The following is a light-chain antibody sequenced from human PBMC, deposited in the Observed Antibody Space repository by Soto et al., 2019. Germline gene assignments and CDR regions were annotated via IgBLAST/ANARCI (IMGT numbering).Light chain of an antibody. CDR1: SSDVGGHDY. V-gene: IGLV2-14*01. Sequence: QSVLTQSASVSGSPGQSITISCTGTSSDVGGHDYVSWYQQHPGKAPTLMIYHVTNRPSGVSSRFSGSKSGNTAFLIISGLQAEDEADYYCSSYTSSSTFVSGTGTKVTVL. CDR2: HVT. J-gene: IGLJ1*01. CDR3: SSYTSSSTFV.